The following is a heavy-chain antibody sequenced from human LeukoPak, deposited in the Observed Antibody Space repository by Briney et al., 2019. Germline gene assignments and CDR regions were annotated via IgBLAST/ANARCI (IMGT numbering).Heavy chain of an antibody. CDR1: GGFIRSSGYS. V-gene: IGHV4-30-2*06. CDR3: VRGSSVTMVRGVIVTYGLDV. Sequence: SQTLSLTCGASGGFIRSSGYSWSWIRQSPGMGLEWIGNIYHSGDTYYNPSLKNRLTISVDRLKNQFSLRLTSVTAADTAVYYCVRGSSVTMVRGVIVTYGLDVWGQGTTVTVSS. J-gene: IGHJ6*02. D-gene: IGHD3-10*01. CDR2: IYHSGDT.